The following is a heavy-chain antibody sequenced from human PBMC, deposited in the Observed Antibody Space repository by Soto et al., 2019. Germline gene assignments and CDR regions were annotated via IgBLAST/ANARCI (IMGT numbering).Heavy chain of an antibody. CDR1: GGSVSSGSYY. Sequence: SETLSLTCTVSGGSVSSGSYYWSWIRQPPGKGLEWIGYIYYSGSTNYNPSLKSRVTISVDTSKNQFSLKLSSVTAADTAVYYCAKLRRPNWFDPWGQGTLVTVSS. CDR2: IYYSGST. D-gene: IGHD1-7*01. V-gene: IGHV4-61*01. J-gene: IGHJ5*02. CDR3: AKLRRPNWFDP.